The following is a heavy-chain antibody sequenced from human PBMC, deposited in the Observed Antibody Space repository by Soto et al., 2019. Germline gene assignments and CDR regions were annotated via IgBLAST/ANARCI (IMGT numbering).Heavy chain of an antibody. J-gene: IGHJ4*02. CDR3: ARVSSDFGDPRGYFDY. D-gene: IGHD4-17*01. V-gene: IGHV1-2*02. CDR2: INPNSGGT. Sequence: SGKVCCEASEYTFTGYYMNWVRQAPVQGLEWMGWINPNSGGTNYAQKFQDRVTMTRDTSISTDYMELSRLRSDDTAVYYCARVSSDFGDPRGYFDYWGQGTLVTVSS. CDR1: EYTFTGYY.